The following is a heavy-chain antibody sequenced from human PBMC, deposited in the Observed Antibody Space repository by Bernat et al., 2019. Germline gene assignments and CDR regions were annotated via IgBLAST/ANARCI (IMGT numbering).Heavy chain of an antibody. V-gene: IGHV3-33*01. CDR3: ARGEGELEITFDY. Sequence: QVQLVESGGGVVQPGRSLRLSCAASGFTFSSYGMHWVRQAPGKGLEWVAVIWYDGSNKYYADSVKGRFTISRDNSKNTLYMQMNSLRAEDTAVYYCARGEGELEITFDYWGQGTLVTVSS. CDR1: GFTFSSYG. CDR2: IWYDGSNK. J-gene: IGHJ4*02. D-gene: IGHD1-1*01.